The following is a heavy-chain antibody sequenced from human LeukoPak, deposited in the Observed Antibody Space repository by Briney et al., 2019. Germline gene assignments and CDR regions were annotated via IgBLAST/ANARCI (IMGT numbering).Heavy chain of an antibody. Sequence: ASVTVSCKASGYTFTSYDINWVRQAPGQGLEWMGWMNPNSGNTVYAQKFQGRVTMTRNTSISTAYMELSSLRSEDTAVYYCARHRSSWLIDYWGQGTLVTVSS. D-gene: IGHD6-6*01. V-gene: IGHV1-8*01. CDR2: MNPNSGNT. J-gene: IGHJ4*02. CDR3: ARHRSSWLIDY. CDR1: GYTFTSYD.